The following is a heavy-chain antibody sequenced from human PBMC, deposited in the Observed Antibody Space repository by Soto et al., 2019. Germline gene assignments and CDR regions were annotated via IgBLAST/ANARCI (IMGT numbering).Heavy chain of an antibody. V-gene: IGHV3-30-3*01. CDR3: ARPLWRDDYNWGYFDL. D-gene: IGHD4-4*01. Sequence: VPLVESGGGVVQPGRSLRLSCAASGFTFSSYAMHWVRQVPGKGLEWVAVISYDGSNKYYADSVKGRFTISRDNSKNTLYLQMNSLRAEDTAVYYCARPLWRDDYNWGYFDLWGRGTLVTVSS. CDR2: ISYDGSNK. CDR1: GFTFSSYA. J-gene: IGHJ2*01.